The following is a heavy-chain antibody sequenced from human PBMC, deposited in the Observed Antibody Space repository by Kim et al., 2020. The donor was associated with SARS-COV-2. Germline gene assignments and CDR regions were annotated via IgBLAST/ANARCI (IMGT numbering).Heavy chain of an antibody. CDR3: AKVIRVRLVLGYFDY. D-gene: IGHD3-10*01. Sequence: GGSLRLSCAASGFTFSTYGMHWVRQAPGKGLEWVADISQDGSEKYYADSVKGRFTISRDNSKNTLYLQMNSLRAEVTAVYYCAKVIRVRLVLGYFDYWGQGTLVTVSS. J-gene: IGHJ4*02. CDR2: ISQDGSEK. V-gene: IGHV3-30*18. CDR1: GFTFSTYG.